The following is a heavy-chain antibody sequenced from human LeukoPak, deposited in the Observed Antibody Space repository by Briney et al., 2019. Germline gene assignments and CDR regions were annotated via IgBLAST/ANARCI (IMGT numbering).Heavy chain of an antibody. CDR1: GFTFSNYW. J-gene: IGHJ6*03. CDR3: AREAGYSGYRTGYDYYYYYMDV. CDR2: IKQDGSEK. D-gene: IGHD5-12*01. Sequence: PGGSLRLSCAASGFTFSNYWMSWVHQAPGKGPEWVASIKQDGSEKYYVDSVKGRFTISRDNAKNSLYLQMNSLRAEDTAVYYCAREAGYSGYRTGYDYYYYYMDVWGKGTTVTVSS. V-gene: IGHV3-7*01.